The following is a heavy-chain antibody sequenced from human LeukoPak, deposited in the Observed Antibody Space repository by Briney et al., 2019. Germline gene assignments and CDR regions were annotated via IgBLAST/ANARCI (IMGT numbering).Heavy chain of an antibody. Sequence: GGSLTLSCAASGFTFSSYSMNWVRQAPGKGLEWVSSISSSSSYIYYAASVKGRFTISRDNSKNQLYLKMNSMRPEDTAVYYCAGGDLYSGYDADALDYWGQGNLVTVSS. J-gene: IGHJ4*02. CDR2: ISSSSSYI. V-gene: IGHV3-21*01. CDR3: AGGDLYSGYDADALDY. CDR1: GFTFSSYS. D-gene: IGHD5-12*01.